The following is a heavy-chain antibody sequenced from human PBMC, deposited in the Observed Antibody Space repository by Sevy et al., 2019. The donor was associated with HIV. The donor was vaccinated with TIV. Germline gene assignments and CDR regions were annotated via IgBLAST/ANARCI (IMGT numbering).Heavy chain of an antibody. CDR3: ARVGIVVGGAFDI. J-gene: IGHJ3*02. D-gene: IGHD2-15*01. Sequence: GGSLRLSCAASGFTFSSYSMNWVRQAPGKGLEWVSYISSSSSTIYYADSVKGRFTISRDNAKNSLYLQMNGLGAEDTAVYYCARVGIVVGGAFDIWGQGTMVTVSS. CDR2: ISSSSSTI. V-gene: IGHV3-48*01. CDR1: GFTFSSYS.